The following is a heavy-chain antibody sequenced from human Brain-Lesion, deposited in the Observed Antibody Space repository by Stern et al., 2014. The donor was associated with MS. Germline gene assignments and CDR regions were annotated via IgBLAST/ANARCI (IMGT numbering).Heavy chain of an antibody. Sequence: QVQLVESGPGLVKPSQTLSLTCTVSGGSISSGSDYWSWIRQPVGKGLVGIGRIHAIGSAFYTPSLKSRVTISTDTSMNQFSLELNSATAADTAIYYCASGYRIFDYWGQGILVTVAS. CDR1: GGSISSGSDY. CDR3: ASGYRIFDY. V-gene: IGHV4-61*02. J-gene: IGHJ4*02. D-gene: IGHD5-18*01. CDR2: IHAIGSA.